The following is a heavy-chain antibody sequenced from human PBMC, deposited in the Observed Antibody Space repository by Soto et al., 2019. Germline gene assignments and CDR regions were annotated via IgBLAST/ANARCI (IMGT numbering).Heavy chain of an antibody. CDR2: IYYSGST. J-gene: IGHJ2*01. V-gene: IGHV4-59*01. CDR3: ARYRGGWLLWEVYFDL. CDR1: GGSISSYY. Sequence: QVQLQESGPGLVKPSETLSLTCTVSGGSISSYYWSWIRQPPGKGLEWIGYIYYSGSTNYNPSLKSRVTISVDTSKNQFSLKLSSVTAADTAVYYCARYRGGWLLWEVYFDLWGRGTLVTVSS. D-gene: IGHD3-3*01.